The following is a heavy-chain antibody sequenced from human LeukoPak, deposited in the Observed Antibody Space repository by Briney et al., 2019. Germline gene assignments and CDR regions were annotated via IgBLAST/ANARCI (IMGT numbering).Heavy chain of an antibody. CDR1: GFTFSSYA. D-gene: IGHD4-17*01. CDR3: AKIAPWGAVTTTDGFDY. J-gene: IGHJ4*02. Sequence: PGGSLRLPCAASGFTFSSYAMSWVRQAPGKGLEWVSAISPAGDYIYYADSVKGRFTTSRDNSKNTLYVQMNSLRAEDTAVYYCAKIAPWGAVTTTDGFDYWGQGTLVTVSP. CDR2: ISPAGDYI. V-gene: IGHV3-23*01.